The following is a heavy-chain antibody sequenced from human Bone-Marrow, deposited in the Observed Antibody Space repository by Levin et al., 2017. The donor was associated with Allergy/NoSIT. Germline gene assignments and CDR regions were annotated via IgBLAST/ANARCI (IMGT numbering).Heavy chain of an antibody. J-gene: IGHJ4*02. Sequence: GESLKISCVASEFAFSSFAMSWVRQAPGKGLEWVSSVSGSGGTIYYADSVKGRFTISRDNSRNTLYLQMNSLRVEDTAVYYCAKPTGPSGYDPYDYWGQGTLVTVSS. CDR2: VSGSGGTI. V-gene: IGHV3-23*01. CDR3: AKPTGPSGYDPYDY. D-gene: IGHD5-12*01. CDR1: EFAFSSFA.